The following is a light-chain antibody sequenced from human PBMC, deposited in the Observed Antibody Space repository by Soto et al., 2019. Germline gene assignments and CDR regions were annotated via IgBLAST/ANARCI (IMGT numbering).Light chain of an antibody. Sequence: EIVLTQSPATLSLSPGEIATLSCRASQSVSSSLAWYQQKPGQAPRLLIYGASNGAAGVPVRFSGSGSGTDFTLTISRLEPEDFAVYYCQQYGSSPTFGQGTKVDIK. CDR1: QSVSSS. CDR2: GAS. V-gene: IGKV3-20*01. J-gene: IGKJ1*01. CDR3: QQYGSSPT.